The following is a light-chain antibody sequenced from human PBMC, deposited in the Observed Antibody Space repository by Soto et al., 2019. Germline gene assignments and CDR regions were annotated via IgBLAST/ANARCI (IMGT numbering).Light chain of an antibody. V-gene: IGKV1-33*01. CDR2: DAS. Sequence: DIQMTQSPSSLSASVGDRVTITCQASHDLINHLNWYQQKPGKAPNILIYDASNLEIGVPSMFSGSGSGTDFSFTIISLQLEDIGTYYCQQYDDFHLFVPGTKMEIK. CDR3: QQYDDFHL. J-gene: IGKJ2*01. CDR1: HDLINH.